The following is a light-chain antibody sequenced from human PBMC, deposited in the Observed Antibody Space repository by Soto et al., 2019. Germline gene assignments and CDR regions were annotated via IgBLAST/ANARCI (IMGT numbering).Light chain of an antibody. CDR3: QQYGSSPIT. CDR1: QSVSSNY. V-gene: IGKV3-20*01. CDR2: GAS. J-gene: IGKJ5*01. Sequence: EIVLTQSPGTLSLSPGERATLSCRASQSVSSNYLAWYQQKPGQAPRLLIYGASSRATGIPDRFSGSGSGTDFTLTIRRLEPEDFAVYYCQQYGSSPITFGQGTRLEV.